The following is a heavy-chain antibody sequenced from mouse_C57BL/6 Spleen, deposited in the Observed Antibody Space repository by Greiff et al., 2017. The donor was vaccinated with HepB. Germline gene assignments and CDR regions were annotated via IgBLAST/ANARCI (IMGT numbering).Heavy chain of an antibody. D-gene: IGHD2-5*01. J-gene: IGHJ3*01. Sequence: VQRVESGAELARPGASVKMSCKASGYTFTSYTMHWVKQRPGQGLEWIGYINPSSGYTKYNQKFKDKATLTADKSSSTAYMQLSSLTSEDSAVYYCARDSNYPFAYWGQGTLVTVSA. CDR1: GYTFTSYT. CDR2: INPSSGYT. V-gene: IGHV1-4*01. CDR3: ARDSNYPFAY.